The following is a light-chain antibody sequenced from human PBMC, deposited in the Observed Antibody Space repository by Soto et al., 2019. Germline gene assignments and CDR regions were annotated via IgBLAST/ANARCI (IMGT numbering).Light chain of an antibody. J-gene: IGKJ4*01. Sequence: EIVLTQSPATLSLSPGERATLSCRASQSVSSYLAWYQQKPGQAPRLLIYDASNWATGIPARFSGRGSGTDFTLPISRLEPEDFAVYYCQQRSNWPPGLTFGVGTKVEIK. V-gene: IGKV3-11*01. CDR1: QSVSSY. CDR3: QQRSNWPPGLT. CDR2: DAS.